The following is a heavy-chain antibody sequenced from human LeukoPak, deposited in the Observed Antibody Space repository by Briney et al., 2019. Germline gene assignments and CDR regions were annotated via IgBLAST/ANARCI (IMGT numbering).Heavy chain of an antibody. Sequence: SETLSLTCIVSGGSLSSGSYYWSWIRQPAGKGLEWIGRIYTSGSTNYNPSLKSRVTISVDTSKNQYSLKLSSVTAADTAVYYCARLHKGVNRAFDYWGQGTLVTVAS. CDR2: IYTSGST. D-gene: IGHD1-14*01. V-gene: IGHV4-61*02. CDR3: ARLHKGVNRAFDY. J-gene: IGHJ4*02. CDR1: GGSLSSGSYY.